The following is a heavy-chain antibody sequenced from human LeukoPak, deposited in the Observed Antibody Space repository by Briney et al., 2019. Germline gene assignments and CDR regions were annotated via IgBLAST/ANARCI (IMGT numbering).Heavy chain of an antibody. CDR2: IIPIFGTA. CDR1: GGTFSSYA. J-gene: IGHJ6*03. Sequence: ASVKVSCMASGGTFSSYAISWVRQAPGQGLEWMGGIIPIFGTANYAQKFQGRVTITADESTSTAYMELSSLRSEDTAVYYCARGLPNDIVVVPAAIPRSYYYMDVWGKGTTVTVSS. D-gene: IGHD2-2*02. CDR3: ARGLPNDIVVVPAAIPRSYYYMDV. V-gene: IGHV1-69*13.